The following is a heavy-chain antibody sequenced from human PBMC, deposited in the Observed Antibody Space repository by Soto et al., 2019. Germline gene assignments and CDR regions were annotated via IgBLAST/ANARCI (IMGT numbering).Heavy chain of an antibody. Sequence: SQTLSLTCAISGDSVSSNTAAWNWIRSSPSRGLEWLGRTYYRSNWRHDYAVSVKSRITVNPDTSKNHFSLQLNSVTTPDPAVYSGGRSLAGNDFEFWGRVSMVA. D-gene: IGHD6-19*01. CDR1: GDSVSSNTAA. CDR2: TYYRSNWRH. V-gene: IGHV6-1*01. CDR3: GRSLAGNDFEF. J-gene: IGHJ4*02.